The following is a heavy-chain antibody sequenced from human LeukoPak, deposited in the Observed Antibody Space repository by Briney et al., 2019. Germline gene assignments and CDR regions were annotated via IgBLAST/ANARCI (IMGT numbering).Heavy chain of an antibody. V-gene: IGHV4-4*07. J-gene: IGHJ1*01. CDR2: IYSSGST. D-gene: IGHD6-19*01. CDR1: GGSISSYY. Sequence: SETLSLTCTVSGGSISSYYWNWIRQPAGKGLEWIGRIYSSGSTNYNPSLKSRVTISVDKSKNQFPLKLNSVTAADTAVYYCARDDIAVAGQGYFQHWGQGTLVTVSS. CDR3: ARDDIAVAGQGYFQH.